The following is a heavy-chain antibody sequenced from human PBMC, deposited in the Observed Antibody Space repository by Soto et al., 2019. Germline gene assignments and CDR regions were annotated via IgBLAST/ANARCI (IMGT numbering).Heavy chain of an antibody. CDR1: GGSISSSSYY. Sequence: SETLSLTCTVSGGSISSSSYYWGWIRQPPGKGLERIGSIYYSGSTYYDPSLKSRVTISVDTSKNQFSLKLSSVTAADTAVYYCVRHAQWIIRAYWGQGSLVTVSS. D-gene: IGHD5-12*01. CDR3: VRHAQWIIRAY. J-gene: IGHJ4*02. CDR2: IYYSGST. V-gene: IGHV4-39*01.